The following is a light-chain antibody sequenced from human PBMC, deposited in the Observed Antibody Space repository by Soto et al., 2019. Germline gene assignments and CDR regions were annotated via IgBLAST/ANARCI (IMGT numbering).Light chain of an antibody. CDR2: DAS. CDR1: QSVSSY. J-gene: IGKJ3*01. V-gene: IGKV3-11*01. CDR3: QQRSNWPSGT. Sequence: EIVLTQSPATLSLSPGERDTLSCRASQSVSSYLAWYQQKPGQAPRLLIYDASNRATGIPARFSGSGSGTDFTLTISSLEPEDFAVYYCQQRSNWPSGTFGPGTKVDIK.